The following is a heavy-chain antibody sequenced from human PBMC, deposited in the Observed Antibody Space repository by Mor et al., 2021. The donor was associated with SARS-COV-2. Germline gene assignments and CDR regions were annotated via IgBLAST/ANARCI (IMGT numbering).Heavy chain of an antibody. CDR2: IKQDGSEK. J-gene: IGHJ4*02. D-gene: IGHD3-3*01. Sequence: KGLEWVASIKQDGSEKYYVDSVKGRFTISRDNAKKSLYLQMNSLRAEDTAVYYCARNDFWSGYRPFDYWGQGTLVTVS. CDR3: ARNDFWSGYRPFDY. V-gene: IGHV3-7*01.